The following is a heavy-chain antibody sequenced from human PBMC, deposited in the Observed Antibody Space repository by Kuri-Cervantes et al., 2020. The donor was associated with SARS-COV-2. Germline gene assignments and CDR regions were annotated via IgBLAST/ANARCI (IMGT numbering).Heavy chain of an antibody. D-gene: IGHD3-3*01. V-gene: IGHV3-64D*08. CDR3: VKVTTYYDFWSGYSYGMDV. J-gene: IGHJ6*02. Sequence: GESLKISCSASGFTFSSYAMHWVRQAPGKGLEYVSAISSNWGSTYYADSVKGRFTISRDNSKNTLYLQMSSLRAEDTAAYYCVKVTTYYDFWSGYSYGMDVWGQGTTVTVSS. CDR2: ISSNWGST. CDR1: GFTFSSYA.